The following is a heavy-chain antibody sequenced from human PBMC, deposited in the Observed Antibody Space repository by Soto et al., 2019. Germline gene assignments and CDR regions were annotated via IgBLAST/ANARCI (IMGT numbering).Heavy chain of an antibody. Sequence: EVQLVESGGGLVKPGGALRLSCAASGFTFSSYSMNWVRQAPGQGLEWVSSISSSSSYIYYADSVKGRFTISRDNAKNSLYLQMNSLRAEDTAVYYCARVPRCQSGGSCYVYFDFWGQGTLVTVSS. CDR2: ISSSSSYI. CDR3: ARVPRCQSGGSCYVYFDF. D-gene: IGHD2-15*01. V-gene: IGHV3-21*01. CDR1: GFTFSSYS. J-gene: IGHJ4*02.